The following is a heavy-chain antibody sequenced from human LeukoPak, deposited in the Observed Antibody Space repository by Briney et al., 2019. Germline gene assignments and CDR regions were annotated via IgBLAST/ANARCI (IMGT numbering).Heavy chain of an antibody. CDR1: GFTFSSYA. J-gene: IGHJ6*03. CDR3: ARASLLARGYHYYMDV. V-gene: IGHV3-23*01. D-gene: IGHD3-3*02. Sequence: GGSLRLSCAASGFTFSSYAMSWVRQAPGKGLEWVSAISGSGGSTYYADSVKGRFTISRDNSKNTLYLQMNTLRAEDTAVYYCARASLLARGYHYYMDVWGKGTTVTVSS. CDR2: ISGSGGST.